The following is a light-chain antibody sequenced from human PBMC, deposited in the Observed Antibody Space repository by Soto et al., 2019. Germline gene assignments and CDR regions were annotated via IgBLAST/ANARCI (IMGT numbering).Light chain of an antibody. CDR3: SSYASSSTPYV. J-gene: IGLJ1*01. CDR1: SSDVGGYNY. CDR2: EVS. Sequence: QSVLAQPASVSESPGQSIAISCTGTSSDVGGYNYVSWYQQHPGKAPKLLISEVSIRPSGVSDRFSGSKSGNTASLTISGLQTEDEADYYCSSYASSSTPYVFGTGTKVTVL. V-gene: IGLV2-14*01.